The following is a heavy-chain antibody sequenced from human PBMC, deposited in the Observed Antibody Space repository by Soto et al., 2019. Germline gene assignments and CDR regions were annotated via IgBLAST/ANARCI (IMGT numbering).Heavy chain of an antibody. J-gene: IGHJ4*02. V-gene: IGHV3-11*04. D-gene: IGHD2-15*01. Sequence: GSLRLSCAASGFTFSDYYMSWIRQAPGKGLEWVSYISRGGSTIYYADSVKGRFTISRDNARNSVYLEINNLSTEDTAVYYCASWVYSLNYWGQGTQVTVSS. CDR1: GFTFSDYY. CDR2: ISRGGSTI. CDR3: ASWVYSLNY.